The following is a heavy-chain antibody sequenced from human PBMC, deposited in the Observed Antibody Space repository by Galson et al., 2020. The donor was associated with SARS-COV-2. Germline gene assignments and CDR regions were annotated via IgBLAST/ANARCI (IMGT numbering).Heavy chain of an antibody. Sequence: SVKVSCKASGGTFSTYGFAWVRQAPGQGLEWMGGLIPDFGTVNYAQKFKGRVTITADTSRTTAYMELSSLRSEDTAVFYCARSPNYDSRGFITGGFDYWGQGTLVTVSS. CDR3: ARSPNYDSRGFITGGFDY. V-gene: IGHV1-69*06. CDR2: LIPDFGTV. CDR1: GGTFSTYG. J-gene: IGHJ4*02. D-gene: IGHD3-22*01.